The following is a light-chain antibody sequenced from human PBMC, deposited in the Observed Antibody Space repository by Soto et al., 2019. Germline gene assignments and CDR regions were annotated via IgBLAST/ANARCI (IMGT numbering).Light chain of an antibody. CDR3: AVCDDSLDGVV. Sequence: QSVLTQPPSASGTPGQSVTISCSGSSYNIGDNTVNWYQQLPGTAPKLLNYSNDQRSSVVPDRFSGSKYGTSAPLAISGLQADDEDYYCCAVCDDSLDGVVFGGGTKLTVL. V-gene: IGLV1-44*01. CDR2: SND. CDR1: SYNIGDNT. J-gene: IGLJ2*01.